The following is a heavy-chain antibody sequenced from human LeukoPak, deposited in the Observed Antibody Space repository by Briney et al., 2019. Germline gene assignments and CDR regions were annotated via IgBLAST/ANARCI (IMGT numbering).Heavy chain of an antibody. V-gene: IGHV1-46*01. CDR2: INPSGGST. D-gene: IGHD2-15*01. CDR1: GYTFTSYY. Sequence: GASVKVSCKASGYTFTSYYMHWVRQAPGQGLEWMGIINPSGGSTSYAQKFQGRVTMTRDMSTSTVYMELSSLRSEGTAVYYWARLYCSGGSCYSKGWFDPWGQGTLVTVSS. J-gene: IGHJ5*02. CDR3: ARLYCSGGSCYSKGWFDP.